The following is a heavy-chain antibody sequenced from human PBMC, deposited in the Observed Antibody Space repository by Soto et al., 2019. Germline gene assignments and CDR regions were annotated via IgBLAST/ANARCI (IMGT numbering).Heavy chain of an antibody. J-gene: IGHJ6*02. CDR1: GGTFSSYT. D-gene: IGHD5-12*01. V-gene: IGHV1-69*02. CDR3: ARWSRRDGYKRYGMDV. Sequence: GASVKVSCKASGGTFSSYTISWVRQAPGQGLEWMGRIIPILGIANYAQKFQGRVTITADKSTSTAYMELSSLRSEDTAVYYCARWSRRDGYKRYGMDVXGQGTTVTVSS. CDR2: IIPILGIA.